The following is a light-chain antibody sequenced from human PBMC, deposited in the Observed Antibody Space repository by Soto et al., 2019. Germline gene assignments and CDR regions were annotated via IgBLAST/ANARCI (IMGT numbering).Light chain of an antibody. CDR3: GTWDSRLRVVV. J-gene: IGLJ2*01. Sequence: QSVLTQPPSVSAAPRQKVTISCSGSSSNIGNNYVSWYHRVPGTAPKLLIYDNNERPTGIPDRFSGSKSGTSATLDITGLQTGDEGDYYCGTWDSRLRVVVFGGGTKLTVL. CDR1: SSNIGNNY. CDR2: DNN. V-gene: IGLV1-51*01.